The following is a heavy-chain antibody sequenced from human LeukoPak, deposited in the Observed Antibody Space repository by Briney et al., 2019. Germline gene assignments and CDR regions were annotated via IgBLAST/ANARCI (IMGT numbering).Heavy chain of an antibody. CDR1: GGTFSSYA. V-gene: IGHV1-69*05. Sequence: SVKVSCKASGGTFSSYAISWVRQAPGQGLEWLGRIIPIFGTANYAQKFQGRVTITTDESTSTAYMELSSLRSEDTAVYYCATDPGLVAARPRGWFDPWGQGTLVTVSS. CDR2: IIPIFGTA. CDR3: ATDPGLVAARPRGWFDP. D-gene: IGHD6-6*01. J-gene: IGHJ5*02.